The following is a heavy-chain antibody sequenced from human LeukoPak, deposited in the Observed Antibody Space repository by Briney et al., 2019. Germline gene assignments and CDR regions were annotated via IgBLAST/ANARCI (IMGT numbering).Heavy chain of an antibody. D-gene: IGHD7-27*01. CDR1: GFTFSSYG. Sequence: GGSLRLSCAASGFTFSSYGMHWVRQATGKGLEWVSAIGTAGDTYYPGSVKGRFTISRENAKNSLYLQMNNLRAGDTAVYYCARGPSGSHAFDIWGQGTMVTVSS. CDR3: ARGPSGSHAFDI. V-gene: IGHV3-13*04. CDR2: IGTAGDT. J-gene: IGHJ3*02.